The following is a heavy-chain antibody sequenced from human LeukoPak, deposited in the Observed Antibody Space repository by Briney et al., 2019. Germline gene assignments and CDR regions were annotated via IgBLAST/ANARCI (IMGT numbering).Heavy chain of an antibody. D-gene: IGHD5-24*01. CDR2: INSDGKIT. Sequence: PGPSPTLSWSASALTLSNYWMQWVRHAPGKGLVWVSGINSDGKITVDADSVKGRFTISRDNAKNTLYLQLNSPRIDDTAVYYWAVDFQYNYPWGQGTLVTVSS. V-gene: IGHV3-74*01. J-gene: IGHJ5*02. CDR3: AVDFQYNYP. CDR1: ALTLSNYW.